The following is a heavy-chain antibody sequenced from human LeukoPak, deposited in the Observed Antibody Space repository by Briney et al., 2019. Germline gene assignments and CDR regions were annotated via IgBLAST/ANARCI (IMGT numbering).Heavy chain of an antibody. CDR2: ISHDGKKK. J-gene: IGHJ4*02. V-gene: IGHV3-30*04. Sequence: ARSLRLSCAVSGFNFSYFAMHWFRQAPGKGLEWVVVISHDGKKKYHADSVKGRFSISRDDSKNTLYLQMNSLTAEDTAVYFCARVLGAGTFDSWGQGALVTVSS. D-gene: IGHD1-26*01. CDR3: ARVLGAGTFDS. CDR1: GFNFSYFA.